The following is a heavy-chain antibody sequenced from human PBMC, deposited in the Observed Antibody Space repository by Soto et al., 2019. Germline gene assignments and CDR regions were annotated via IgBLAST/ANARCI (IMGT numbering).Heavy chain of an antibody. CDR2: ISSSSSTI. CDR1: GFTFSSYS. Sequence: EVQLVESGGGLVQPGGSLRLSCAASGFTFSSYSMNWVRQAPGKGLEWVSYISSSSSTIYYADSVKGRFTISRDNAKNSLYLQXNXXXXXXTAVXXXXXXXXXXXWFDPWGQGTLVTVSS. J-gene: IGHJ5*02. D-gene: IGHD6-19*01. V-gene: IGHV3-48*01. CDR3: XXXXXXXXWFDP.